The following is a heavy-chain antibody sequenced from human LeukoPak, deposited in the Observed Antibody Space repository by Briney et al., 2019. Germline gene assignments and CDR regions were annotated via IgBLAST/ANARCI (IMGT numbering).Heavy chain of an antibody. Sequence: ASVKVSCKASGYTFTSYDINWVRQATGQGLEWMGWMNPNSGNTGYAQKFQGRITMTRNTSISTAYMELSSLRSEDTAVYYCARGGYSYGTGYSDYWGQGTLVTVSS. CDR1: GYTFTSYD. J-gene: IGHJ4*02. CDR2: MNPNSGNT. V-gene: IGHV1-8*01. D-gene: IGHD5-18*01. CDR3: ARGGYSYGTGYSDY.